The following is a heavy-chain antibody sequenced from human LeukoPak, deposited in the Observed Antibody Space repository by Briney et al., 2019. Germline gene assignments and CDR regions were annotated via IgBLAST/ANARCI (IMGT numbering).Heavy chain of an antibody. J-gene: IGHJ4*02. CDR2: VSHSGST. CDR1: GGSFSGYY. CDR3: ARVLTGYSEGSIDY. V-gene: IGHV4-34*01. Sequence: SETLSLTCAVYGGSFSGYYWSWIRQPPGKGLEWIGEVSHSGSTNYNPSLKSRVTISVDTSKNQFSRKLTSVTAADAALYYCARVLTGYSEGSIDYWGQGILVTVSS. D-gene: IGHD3-9*01.